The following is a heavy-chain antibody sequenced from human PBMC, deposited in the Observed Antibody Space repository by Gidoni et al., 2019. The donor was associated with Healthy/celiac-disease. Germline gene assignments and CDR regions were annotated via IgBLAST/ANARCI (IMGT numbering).Heavy chain of an antibody. Sequence: EVQLVQSGAEVQKPGESLKISCKGSGYFFTNYWIVWVRQMPGKGLEWMGLSYPGDSNTRYSPSFQGQVTISADKSVSTAYLQWSSLRASDTAIYYCARLWCTSTSCYSGYYYYGMDVWGQGTTVTVSS. V-gene: IGHV5-51*01. CDR1: GYFFTNYW. CDR3: ARLWCTSTSCYSGYYYYGMDV. D-gene: IGHD2-2*01. CDR2: SYPGDSNT. J-gene: IGHJ6*02.